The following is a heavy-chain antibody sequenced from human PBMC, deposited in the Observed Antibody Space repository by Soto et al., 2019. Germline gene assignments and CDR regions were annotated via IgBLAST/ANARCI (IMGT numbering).Heavy chain of an antibody. V-gene: IGHV1-46*01. CDR2: INPSGGST. Sequence: QVQLVQSGAEVKKPGASVKVSCKASGYTFTSYYMHWVRQAPGQGLEWMGIINPSGGSTSYAQKFQVRVNMTRDTSTSTVYMELSSLRSEDTAVYYCARYNGIYGCNSGPRDYWGQGILVTVSS. CDR1: GYTFTSYY. CDR3: ARYNGIYGCNSGPRDY. J-gene: IGHJ4*02. D-gene: IGHD1-7*01.